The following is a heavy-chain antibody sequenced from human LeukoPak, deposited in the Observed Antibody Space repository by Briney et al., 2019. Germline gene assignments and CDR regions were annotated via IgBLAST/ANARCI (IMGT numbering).Heavy chain of an antibody. CDR2: ISGSGGST. J-gene: IGHJ4*02. V-gene: IGHV3-23*01. CDR1: GFTFSSYA. D-gene: IGHD3-10*01. Sequence: GGSLRLSCAASGFTFSSYAMSWVRQAPGKGLEWVSAISGSGGSTYYADSVKGRFTISRDNSKNTLYLQMNSLRAEDTAVYYCAKEHCYGSGSYYNVEIDYWGQGTLVTVSS. CDR3: AKEHCYGSGSYYNVEIDY.